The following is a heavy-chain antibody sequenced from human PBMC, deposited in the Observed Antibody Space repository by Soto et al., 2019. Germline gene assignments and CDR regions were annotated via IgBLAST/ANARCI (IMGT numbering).Heavy chain of an antibody. V-gene: IGHV3-13*05. J-gene: IGHJ6*02. D-gene: IGHD2-2*01. CDR1: GFTFSSYY. Sequence: PGGSLRLSCAASGFTFSSYYMHWVRQATGKGLEWVSAIGTAGDPYYPGSVKGRFTISRENAKNSLYLQMNSLRAGDTAVYYCARGRGRDCSSTSCYSYYYYGTDVWGQGTTVTVSS. CDR3: ARGRGRDCSSTSCYSYYYYGTDV. CDR2: IGTAGDP.